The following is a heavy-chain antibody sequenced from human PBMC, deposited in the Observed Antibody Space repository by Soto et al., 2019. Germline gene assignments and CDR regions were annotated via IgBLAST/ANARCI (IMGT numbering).Heavy chain of an antibody. J-gene: IGHJ6*03. CDR3: ARGSLAGQKPPYYYYYYMDV. CDR1: GFTFSDYY. CDR2: ISSSGSTI. Sequence: QVQLVESGGGLVKPGGSLRLSCAASGFTFSDYYMSWIRQAPGKGLEWVSYISSSGSTIYYADSVKGRFTISRDNAKNSLYLQMNSLRAEDTAVYYCARGSLAGQKPPYYYYYYMDVWGKGTTVTVSS. V-gene: IGHV3-11*01. D-gene: IGHD2-15*01.